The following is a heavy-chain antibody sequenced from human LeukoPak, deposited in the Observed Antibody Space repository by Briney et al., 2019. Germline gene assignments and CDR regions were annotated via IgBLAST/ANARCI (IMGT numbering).Heavy chain of an antibody. V-gene: IGHV3-23*01. CDR1: RFTFSAYA. Sequence: GGSLRLSCAASRFTFSAYAMYWVRQAPGKGLEWVSCIEASDVNTYYADSVEGRFTISRDNSKNTLYLQMSSLRAEDTAVYYCAKGSGSGWYGWFDPWGQGTLVTVSS. CDR2: IEASDVNT. D-gene: IGHD6-19*01. CDR3: AKGSGSGWYGWFDP. J-gene: IGHJ5*02.